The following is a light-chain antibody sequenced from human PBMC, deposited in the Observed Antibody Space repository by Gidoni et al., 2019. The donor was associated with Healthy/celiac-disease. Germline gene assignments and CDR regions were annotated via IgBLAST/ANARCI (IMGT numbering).Light chain of an antibody. V-gene: IGKV1-33*01. Sequence: IQMSQSPSSLSASVGDRVTITCQASKDISNYLDWYQQKPGKAPKLLIYDTSNLETGVPSRFSGSGYGTDFTFTISSLQPEDIATYYCQQYDNLPLTFGGGTKVEIK. J-gene: IGKJ4*01. CDR1: KDISNY. CDR3: QQYDNLPLT. CDR2: DTS.